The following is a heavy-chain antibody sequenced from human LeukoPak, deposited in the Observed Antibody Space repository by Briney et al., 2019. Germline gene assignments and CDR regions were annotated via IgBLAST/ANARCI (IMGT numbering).Heavy chain of an antibody. Sequence: GASVKVSCKASGYTFTSYGISWVRQAPGQGLEWMGWISAYNGNANYAQKLQGRVTITADKSTSTAYMELSSLRSEDTAVYYCARDIGITMVRGVIHAFDIWGQGTMVTVSS. D-gene: IGHD3-10*01. J-gene: IGHJ3*02. V-gene: IGHV1-18*01. CDR2: ISAYNGNA. CDR3: ARDIGITMVRGVIHAFDI. CDR1: GYTFTSYG.